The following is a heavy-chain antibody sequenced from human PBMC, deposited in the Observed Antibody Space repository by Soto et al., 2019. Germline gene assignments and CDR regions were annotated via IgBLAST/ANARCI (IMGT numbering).Heavy chain of an antibody. CDR2: ISSSSSTI. D-gene: IGHD3-10*01. J-gene: IGHJ5*02. CDR3: ARDGNMFRGVMWS. CDR1: GFTFSSYS. Sequence: EVQLVESGGGLVQPGGSLRLSCAASGFTFSSYSMNWVRQAPGKGVEWVSYISSSSSTIYYADSVKGRFTISRDNAKNSLYLQMNSLRAEDTAVYYCARDGNMFRGVMWSWGQGTLVTVSS. V-gene: IGHV3-48*01.